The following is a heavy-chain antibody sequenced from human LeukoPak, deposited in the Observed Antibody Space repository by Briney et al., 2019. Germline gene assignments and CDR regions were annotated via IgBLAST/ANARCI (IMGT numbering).Heavy chain of an antibody. CDR1: GFTFSRYW. D-gene: IGHD3-22*01. CDR2: INQDGSEK. J-gene: IGHJ4*02. V-gene: IGHV3-7*05. CDR3: AREADSSAYLKVGVEY. Sequence: GGSLRLSCAASGFTFSRYWMSWVRQAPGKGLECVANINQDGSEKYYVDSVKGRFTISRDNAKNSLFLQMNSLRAEDTAVYYCAREADSSAYLKVGVEYWGQGTLVTVSS.